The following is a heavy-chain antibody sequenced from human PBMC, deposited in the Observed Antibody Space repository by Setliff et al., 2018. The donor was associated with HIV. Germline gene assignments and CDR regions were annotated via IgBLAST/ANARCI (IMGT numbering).Heavy chain of an antibody. D-gene: IGHD1-26*01. CDR3: TRGPARRYPGSTVYGL. CDR2: ISYSGST. CDR1: GGSISSHS. V-gene: IGHV4-59*11. Sequence: LSLTCTVSGGSISSHSWSWIRQPPGKGLEWIGSISYSGSTNYNPSLKSRVTISVDTSKNQFSLKLSSVAAADTAVYFCTRGPARRYPGSTVYGLWGQGTPVTVSS. J-gene: IGHJ1*01.